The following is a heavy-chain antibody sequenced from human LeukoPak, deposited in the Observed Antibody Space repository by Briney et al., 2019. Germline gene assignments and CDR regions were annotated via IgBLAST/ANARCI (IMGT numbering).Heavy chain of an antibody. CDR1: GYTFTSYD. CDR3: ARDLKINYYGSGSYKSYYYYYMDV. D-gene: IGHD3-10*01. V-gene: IGHV1-8*01. CDR2: MNPNSGNT. Sequence: ASVKVSCKASGYTFTSYDINWVRRATGQGLEWMGWMNPNSGNTGYAQKFQGRVTMTRNTSISTAYMELSSLRSEDTAVYYCARDLKINYYGSGSYKSYYYYYMDVWGKGTTVTISS. J-gene: IGHJ6*03.